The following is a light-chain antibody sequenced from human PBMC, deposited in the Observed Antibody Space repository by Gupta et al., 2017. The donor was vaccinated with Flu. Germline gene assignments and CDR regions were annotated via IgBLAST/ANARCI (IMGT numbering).Light chain of an antibody. CDR3: QHDGDSMKT. CDR1: QSGRGSH. V-gene: IGKV3-20*01. J-gene: IGKJ1*01. CDR2: DTS. Sequence: IVLTQSPVTLSLSPGERATLSCRASQSGRGSHLDWYQQKPGQAPRLLIYDTSSRATGIPDRFSGSGSGTDFTLIISRLEPEDFAVYHCQHDGDSMKTFGQGTKVEIK.